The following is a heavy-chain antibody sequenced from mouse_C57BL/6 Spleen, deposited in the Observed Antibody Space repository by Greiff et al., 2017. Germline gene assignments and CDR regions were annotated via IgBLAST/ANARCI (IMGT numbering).Heavy chain of an antibody. CDR2: IRNKANNHAT. J-gene: IGHJ1*03. CDR3: TLNGGDDWYFDV. Sequence: EVKLVESGGGLVQPGGSMKLSCAASGFTFSDAWMDWVRQSPEKGLEWVAEIRNKANNHATYYAASVKGRFTISRDDSKSSVYLQLNSLRAEDTGIYYCTLNGGDDWYFDVWGTGTTVTVSS. V-gene: IGHV6-6*01. CDR1: GFTFSDAW.